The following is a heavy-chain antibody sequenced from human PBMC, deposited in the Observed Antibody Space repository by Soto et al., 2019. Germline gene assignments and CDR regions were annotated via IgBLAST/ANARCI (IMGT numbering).Heavy chain of an antibody. D-gene: IGHD3-3*01. CDR2: INHSGST. J-gene: IGHJ6*02. Sequence: ETLSLTCAVYGGSFSGYYWSWIRQPPGKGLEWIGEINHSGSTNYNPSLKSRVTISVDTSKNQFSLKLSSVTAADTAVYYCARSTWWGQRAEPNYDFWIGYYKPLSSYATHVCGQAPTVTVS. V-gene: IGHV4-34*01. CDR3: ARSTWWGQRAEPNYDFWIGYYKPLSSYATHV. CDR1: GGSFSGYY.